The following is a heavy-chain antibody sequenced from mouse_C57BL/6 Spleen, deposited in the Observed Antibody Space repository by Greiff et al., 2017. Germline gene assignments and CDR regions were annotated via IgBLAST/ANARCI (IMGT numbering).Heavy chain of an antibody. Sequence: EVKLVESGGGLVKPGGSLKLSCAASGFTFSDYGMHWVRQAPEKGLEWVAYISSGSSTIYYADTVKGRFTISRDNAKNTLFLQMTSLRSEDTAMYYCARHYYGRDWYFDVWGTGTTVTVSS. CDR3: ARHYYGRDWYFDV. CDR1: GFTFSDYG. CDR2: ISSGSSTI. D-gene: IGHD1-1*01. V-gene: IGHV5-17*01. J-gene: IGHJ1*03.